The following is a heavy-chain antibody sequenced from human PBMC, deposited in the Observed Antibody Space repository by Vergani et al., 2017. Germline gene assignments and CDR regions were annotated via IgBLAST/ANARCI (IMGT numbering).Heavy chain of an antibody. J-gene: IGHJ1*01. CDR3: AGTIAAGAEYFQH. Sequence: EVQLVESGGGLVKPGGSLRLSCAASGFTFSSYSMNWVRQAPGKGLEWVSSISSSSSYIDYADSLQGRFTISRDNAKNALYLQMNSLRAEDTAVYYCAGTIAAGAEYFQHWGQGTLVTVSS. CDR1: GFTFSSYS. V-gene: IGHV3-21*01. D-gene: IGHD2-15*01. CDR2: ISSSSSYI.